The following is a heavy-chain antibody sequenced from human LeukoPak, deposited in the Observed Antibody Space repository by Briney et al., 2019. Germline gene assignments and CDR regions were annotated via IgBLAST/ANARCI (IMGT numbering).Heavy chain of an antibody. Sequence: PSETLSLTXTVSGGSISSSSYYWGWIRQPPGKGLERIGSIYYSGSTYYNPSLKSRVTISVDTSKNQFSLKLSSVTAADTAVYYCARRAIVVVPAAPADAFDIWGQGTMVTVSS. CDR3: ARRAIVVVPAAPADAFDI. V-gene: IGHV4-39*01. D-gene: IGHD2-2*01. J-gene: IGHJ3*02. CDR2: IYYSGST. CDR1: GGSISSSSYY.